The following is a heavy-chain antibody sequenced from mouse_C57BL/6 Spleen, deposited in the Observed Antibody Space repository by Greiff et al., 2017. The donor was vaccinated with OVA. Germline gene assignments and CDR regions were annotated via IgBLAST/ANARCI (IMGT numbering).Heavy chain of an antibody. J-gene: IGHJ1*03. D-gene: IGHD1-1*01. CDR1: GYTFTSYW. CDR2: IDPSDSYT. Sequence: QVQLQQPGAELVMPGASVKLSCKASGYTFTSYWMHWVKQRPGQGLEWIGEIDPSDSYTNYNQKFKGKSTLTVDKSSSTAYMQLSSLTSEDSAVYYCARRNYCSSYPWYFDVWGTGTTVTVSS. V-gene: IGHV1-69*01. CDR3: ARRNYCSSYPWYFDV.